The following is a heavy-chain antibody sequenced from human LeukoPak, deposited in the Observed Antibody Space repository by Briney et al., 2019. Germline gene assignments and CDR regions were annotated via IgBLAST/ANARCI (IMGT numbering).Heavy chain of an antibody. CDR1: GFTFSSYG. J-gene: IGHJ4*02. CDR2: IRYDGSNK. D-gene: IGHD3-10*01. V-gene: IGHV3-30*02. CDR3: AKGQGINYYGSGSYYNVDY. Sequence: PGGSLRLSCAASGFTFSSYGMHWVRQAPGKGLEWVAFIRYDGSNKYYADSVKGRFTISRDNSKNTLYLQMNSLRAEDTAVYYCAKGQGINYYGSGSYYNVDYWGQGTLVTVSS.